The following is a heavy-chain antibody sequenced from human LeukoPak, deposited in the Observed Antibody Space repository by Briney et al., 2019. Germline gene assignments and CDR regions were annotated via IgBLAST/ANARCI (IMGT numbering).Heavy chain of an antibody. J-gene: IGHJ4*02. CDR2: IYYSGST. V-gene: IGHV4-59*01. Sequence: SETLSLTCTVSGGSINSYYWSWIRQPPGKGLEWIGYIYYSGSTNYNPSLKSRATISVDTSKNQFSLKLRSVTAADTAVYYCVRANYFDYWGQGTLVTVSS. CDR3: VRANYFDY. CDR1: GGSINSYY.